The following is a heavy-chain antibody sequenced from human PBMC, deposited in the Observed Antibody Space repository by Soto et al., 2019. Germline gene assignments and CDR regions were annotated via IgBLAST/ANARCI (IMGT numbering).Heavy chain of an antibody. CDR2: IFTSGKT. J-gene: IGHJ5*02. Sequence: LSXTFTLSGSSVIEKFYWTCIRQPPGQGLEWIGSIFTSGKTYYHPSLKSRVTISVDTSKNQVFLDLTSVTAADTARYFCVGYTASHNWFDPWGQGTLVTVSS. V-gene: IGHV4-38-2*02. D-gene: IGHD6-13*01. CDR1: GSSVIEKFY. CDR3: VGYTASHNWFDP.